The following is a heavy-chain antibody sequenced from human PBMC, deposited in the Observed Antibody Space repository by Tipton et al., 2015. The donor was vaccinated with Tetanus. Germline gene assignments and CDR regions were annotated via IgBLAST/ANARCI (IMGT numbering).Heavy chain of an antibody. Sequence: QLVQSGPELEKPGESLKISCKGSGYAFTKYWIGWVRQMPGKGLEWMGIIYPDDSDTRYSPSFQGQVTVSVDKAINTAYQQWSRLQASDSAMYYCARHPRGNAGNPLYYFDYWAQGTRVIVSS. CDR3: ARHPRGNAGNPLYYFDY. J-gene: IGHJ4*02. CDR1: GYAFTKYW. CDR2: IYPDDSDT. V-gene: IGHV5-51*01. D-gene: IGHD4-23*01.